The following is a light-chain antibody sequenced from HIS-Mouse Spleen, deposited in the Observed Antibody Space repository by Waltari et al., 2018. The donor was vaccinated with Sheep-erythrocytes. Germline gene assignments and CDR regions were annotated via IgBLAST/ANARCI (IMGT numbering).Light chain of an antibody. Sequence: DIQMTQSPSSLSASVGDRVTIICQASQDISNNLNWYQQKPGKAPKHLIYDASNLETGVPSRFSGSRSGTDFTFTISSLQPEDIATYYCQQYDNLPLTFGGGTKVEIK. CDR1: QDISNN. CDR3: QQYDNLPLT. J-gene: IGKJ4*01. CDR2: DAS. V-gene: IGKV1-33*01.